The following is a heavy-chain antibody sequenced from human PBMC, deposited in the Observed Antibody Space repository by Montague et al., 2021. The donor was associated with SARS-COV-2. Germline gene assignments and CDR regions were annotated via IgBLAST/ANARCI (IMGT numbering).Heavy chain of an antibody. D-gene: IGHD4-23*01. CDR3: ARWDPQTLTLIGLRGKSASDY. CDR1: GGSLSGYY. J-gene: IGHJ4*02. Sequence: ETRSLTCAVYGGSLSGYYWTWIRQSPGKGLEWIAEINHSGTTNYNFNPSLRSRVTISVDTSKSQFSLKLSSVTAADTGVYYCARWDPQTLTLIGLRGKSASDYWGQGTLVTVSS. CDR2: INHSGTT. V-gene: IGHV4-34*01.